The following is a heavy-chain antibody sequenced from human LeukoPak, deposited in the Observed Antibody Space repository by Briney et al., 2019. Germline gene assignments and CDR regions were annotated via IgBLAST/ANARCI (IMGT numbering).Heavy chain of an antibody. CDR3: AKEHLSPFDY. CDR1: GFTFSSYG. V-gene: IGHV3-30*18. D-gene: IGHD3-16*01. Sequence: GGSLRLSCAASGFTFSSYGMHWVRQAPGKGLEWVAVISYDGSNKYYADSVKGRFTISRDNSKNTLYLQMNSLRAEDTAVYYCAKEHLSPFDYWGQGTLVTVSS. CDR2: ISYDGSNK. J-gene: IGHJ4*02.